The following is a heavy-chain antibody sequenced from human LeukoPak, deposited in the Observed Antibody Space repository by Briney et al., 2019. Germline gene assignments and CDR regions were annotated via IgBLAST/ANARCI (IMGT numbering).Heavy chain of an antibody. CDR3: AKAVRLRFLDY. D-gene: IGHD3-3*01. J-gene: IGHJ4*02. Sequence: GRSLRLSCAASGFTFSSYGMHWVRQAPGKGLEWVAVIWYDGSNKYYADSVKGRFTISRDNSKNTLYLQMNSLRAEDTAVYYCAKAVRLRFLDYWGQGTLVTVSS. CDR2: IWYDGSNK. V-gene: IGHV3-33*06. CDR1: GFTFSSYG.